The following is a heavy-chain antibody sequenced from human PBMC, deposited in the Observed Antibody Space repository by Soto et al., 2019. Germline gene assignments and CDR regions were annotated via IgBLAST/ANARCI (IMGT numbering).Heavy chain of an antibody. J-gene: IGHJ6*03. Sequence: SETLSLTCAVYGGSFSGYYWSWIRQPPGKGLEWIGEINHSGSTNYNPSLKSRVTISVDTSKNQFSLKLSSVTAADTAVYYCARGRTIFGVVRSDYYYYYMYVWGKGTTVTVSS. CDR1: GGSFSGYY. CDR2: INHSGST. CDR3: ARGRTIFGVVRSDYYYYYMYV. D-gene: IGHD3-3*01. V-gene: IGHV4-34*01.